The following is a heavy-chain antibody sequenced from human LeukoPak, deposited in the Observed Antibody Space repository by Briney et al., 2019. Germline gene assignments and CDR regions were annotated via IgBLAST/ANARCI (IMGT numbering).Heavy chain of an antibody. Sequence: SVKVSCKASGGTFSSYAISWVRQAPGQGLEWMGGIIPIFGTANYAQKFQGRVTITADESTSTAYMELSSLRSEDTAVYYCARAGDCTNGVCYAQSYFDYWGQGTLVTVSS. J-gene: IGHJ4*02. CDR2: IIPIFGTA. CDR1: GGTFSSYA. V-gene: IGHV1-69*13. CDR3: ARAGDCTNGVCYAQSYFDY. D-gene: IGHD2-8*01.